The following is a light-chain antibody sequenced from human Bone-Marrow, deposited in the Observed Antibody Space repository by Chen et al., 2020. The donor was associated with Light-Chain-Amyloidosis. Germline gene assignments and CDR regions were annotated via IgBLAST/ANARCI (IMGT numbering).Light chain of an antibody. CDR3: QQFDDFPFT. CDR2: DAS. CDR1: QDISDY. J-gene: IGKJ3*01. V-gene: IGKV1-33*01. Sequence: DIQMTQSPSSLSASIGDRVTITCQASQDISDYLNWYQQQPGKAPKLLIYDASKLENGVPSRFSGSGSGSDFSFTISSLQPGDFATYYCQQFDDFPFTFGPGTKVDRK.